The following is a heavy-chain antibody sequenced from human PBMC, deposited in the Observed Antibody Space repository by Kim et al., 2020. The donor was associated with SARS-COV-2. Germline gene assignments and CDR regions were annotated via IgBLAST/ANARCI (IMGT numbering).Heavy chain of an antibody. V-gene: IGHV1-3*01. J-gene: IGHJ4*02. CDR3: ASLGLGEPR. CDR2: GNT. D-gene: IGHD3-16*01. Sequence: GNTKYSQKFQGRVTITRDTSASTAYMELSSLRSEDTAVYYCASLGLGEPRWGQGTLVTVSS.